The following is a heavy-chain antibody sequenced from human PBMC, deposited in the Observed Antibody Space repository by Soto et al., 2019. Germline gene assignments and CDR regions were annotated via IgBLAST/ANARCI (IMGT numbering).Heavy chain of an antibody. J-gene: IGHJ5*02. V-gene: IGHV4-39*01. CDR3: ARLFWGITGTPGRRVGWCDP. CDR1: CGSISSRSYY. Sequence: LELMSQPSTVSCGSISSRSYYRGRIRQPPGKRLEWIGSLSYTGSPSYNPSLKNRVTISVDTSKNQLSLKLDSVSAADTASYYCARLFWGITGTPGRRVGWCDPWGQGTLVTVSP. CDR2: LSYTGSP. D-gene: IGHD1-20*01.